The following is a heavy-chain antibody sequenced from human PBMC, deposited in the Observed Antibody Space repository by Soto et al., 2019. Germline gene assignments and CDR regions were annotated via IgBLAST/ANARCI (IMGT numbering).Heavy chain of an antibody. CDR2: ISSSSSTI. J-gene: IGHJ6*03. D-gene: IGHD5-12*01. CDR3: ARSRGYDSVYYYYYYMDV. V-gene: IGHV3-48*01. CDR1: GFTFSSYS. Sequence: EVQLVESGGGLVQPGGSLRLSCAASGFTFSSYSMNWVRQAPGKGLEWVSYISSSSSTIYYADSVKGRFTISRDNAKNSLYLQMNSLRAEDTAVYYCARSRGYDSVYYYYYYMDVWGKGTTVTVSS.